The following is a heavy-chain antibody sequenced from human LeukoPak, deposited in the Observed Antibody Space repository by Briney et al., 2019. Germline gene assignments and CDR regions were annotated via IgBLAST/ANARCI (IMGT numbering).Heavy chain of an antibody. CDR3: AKETRGSYSDY. CDR1: GFTVSSNY. V-gene: IGHV3-30*02. D-gene: IGHD5-12*01. CDR2: ISYDGSNR. J-gene: IGHJ4*02. Sequence: GGSLRLSCAASGFTVSSNYMSWVRQAPGKGLEWVAFISYDGSNRYYADSVKSRFTISRDNSKNTLYLQMNSLRAEDTAVYYCAKETRGSYSDYWGQGTLVTVSS.